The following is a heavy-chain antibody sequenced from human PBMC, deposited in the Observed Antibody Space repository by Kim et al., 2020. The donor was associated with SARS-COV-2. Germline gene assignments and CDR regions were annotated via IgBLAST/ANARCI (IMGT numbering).Heavy chain of an antibody. J-gene: IGHJ4*02. CDR3: VKSQHIGESYFDY. CDR2: ISSNGGST. V-gene: IGHV3-64D*09. Sequence: GGSLRLSCSASGFTFSSYAMHWVRQAPGKGLEYVSAISSNGGSTYYADSVKGRFTISRDNSKNTLYLQMSSLRAEDTAVYYCVKSQHIGESYFDYWGQGTLVTVSS. D-gene: IGHD2-2*01. CDR1: GFTFSSYA.